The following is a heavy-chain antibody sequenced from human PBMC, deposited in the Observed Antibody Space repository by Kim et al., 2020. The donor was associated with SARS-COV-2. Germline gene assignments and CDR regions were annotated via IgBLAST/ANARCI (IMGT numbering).Heavy chain of an antibody. J-gene: IGHJ6*02. CDR1: GGSISSYY. CDR2: IYYSGST. D-gene: IGHD3-10*02. CDR3: ARDRRDVYYYYGMDV. Sequence: SETLSLTCTVSGGSISSYYWSWIRQPPGKGLEWIGYIYYSGSTNYNPSLKSRVTISVDTSKNQFSLKLSSVTAADTSVYYCARDRRDVYYYYGMDVWGQGTTVTVSS. V-gene: IGHV4-59*01.